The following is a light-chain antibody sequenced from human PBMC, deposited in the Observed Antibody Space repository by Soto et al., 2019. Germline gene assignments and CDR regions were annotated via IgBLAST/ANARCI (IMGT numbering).Light chain of an antibody. CDR3: QQYNNWPPLA. CDR1: QSVSSN. Sequence: EIVMTQSPATLSVSPGERATLSCRASQSVSSNLTWYQQKPGQAPRLLIYGASTRATGIPARFSGSRSGTEFTPTISSLQSEDFAVYYCQQYNNWPPLAFGQGTKVDIK. V-gene: IGKV3-15*01. CDR2: GAS. J-gene: IGKJ1*01.